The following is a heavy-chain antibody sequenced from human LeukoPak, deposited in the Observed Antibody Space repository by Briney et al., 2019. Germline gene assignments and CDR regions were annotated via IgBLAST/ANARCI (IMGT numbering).Heavy chain of an antibody. V-gene: IGHV4-59*01. Sequence: SETLSLTCTVSGGPIGTYYWSWIRQPPGKELEWIGYIYSSGSASYNPSLESRVTMSVDTSQSQFSLKLSSVTAADTAVYYCARAPLNYGSASYSPFHLWGQGTLVTVSS. J-gene: IGHJ4*02. CDR3: ARAPLNYGSASYSPFHL. CDR2: IYSSGSA. CDR1: GGPIGTYY. D-gene: IGHD3-10*01.